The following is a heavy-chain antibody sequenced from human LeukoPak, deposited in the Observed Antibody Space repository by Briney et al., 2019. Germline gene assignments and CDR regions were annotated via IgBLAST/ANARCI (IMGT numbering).Heavy chain of an antibody. CDR2: LNPTYDIP. J-gene: IGHJ3*02. CDR3: AKDPRNILTGDYDDFDI. CDR1: GYTFSNYC. D-gene: IGHD3-9*01. Sequence: ASVTVSCKASGYTFSNYCMHWVRQAPGQGLEWMGILNPTYDIPIYAQTFEGRVTMTRDMSTSTVYMELSTLTSDDTAVYFCAKDPRNILTGDYDDFDIWGQGTMVTVSS. V-gene: IGHV1-46*01.